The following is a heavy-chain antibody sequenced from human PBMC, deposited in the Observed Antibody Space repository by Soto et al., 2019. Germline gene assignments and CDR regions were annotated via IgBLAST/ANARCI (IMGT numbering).Heavy chain of an antibody. CDR1: GGSISSSSYY. V-gene: IGHV4-39*01. D-gene: IGHD3-22*01. CDR3: ARHILFDSSGIDY. J-gene: IGHJ4*02. Sequence: PSETLSLTCTVSGGSISSSSYYWGWIRQPPGKGLEWIGSIYYSGSTYYNPSLKSRVTISVDTSKNQFSLKLSSVTAADTAVYYCARHILFDSSGIDYWGQGTLVTVSS. CDR2: IYYSGST.